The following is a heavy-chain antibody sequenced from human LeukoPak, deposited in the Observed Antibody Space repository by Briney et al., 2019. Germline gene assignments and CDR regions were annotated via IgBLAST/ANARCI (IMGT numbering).Heavy chain of an antibody. J-gene: IGHJ3*02. Sequence: GGSLRLSCAASGFIFRNHWMHWVRQAPGKGLVWVSRVDGDGSGASYADFVRGRFTISRDNAKDTLYLQMNSLRAEDTAVYYCVSLVVTADLAFDIWGQGTMVTVSS. CDR2: VDGDGSGA. CDR3: VSLVVTADLAFDI. CDR1: GFIFRNHW. D-gene: IGHD2-21*02. V-gene: IGHV3-74*01.